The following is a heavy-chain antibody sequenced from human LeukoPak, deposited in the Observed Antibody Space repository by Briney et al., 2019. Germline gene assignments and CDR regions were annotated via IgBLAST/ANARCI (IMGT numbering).Heavy chain of an antibody. CDR2: MSGIGDT. D-gene: IGHD2-15*01. CDR3: ARDETRRGCSGVTCYSDFDY. J-gene: IGHJ4*02. Sequence: PGGSLRLSRAASGFTFNKYAMSWVRQPPGKGLEWVSSMSGIGDTYYANSVKGRFTISRDNSKNTVSLQMSSLRAEDTAVYYCARDETRRGCSGVTCYSDFDYWGQGTLVTVSS. CDR1: GFTFNKYA. V-gene: IGHV3-23*01.